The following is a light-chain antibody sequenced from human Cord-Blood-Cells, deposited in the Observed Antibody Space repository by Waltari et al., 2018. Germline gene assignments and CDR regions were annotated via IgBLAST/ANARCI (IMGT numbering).Light chain of an antibody. V-gene: IGKV3-11*01. CDR1: QSVSSY. J-gene: IGKJ5*01. CDR2: DAS. Sequence: DIVLTQSPATLSLSPGERATLSCRASQSVSSYLAWYQQNPGQAPRLLIYDASNRATGIPARFSGSGSGTDFTLTSSSLEPEDFAVYYCQQRSNWPPITFGQGTRLEIK. CDR3: QQRSNWPPIT.